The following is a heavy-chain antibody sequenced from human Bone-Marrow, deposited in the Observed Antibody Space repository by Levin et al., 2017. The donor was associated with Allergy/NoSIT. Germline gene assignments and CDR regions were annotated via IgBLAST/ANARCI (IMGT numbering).Heavy chain of an antibody. CDR2: MSYDGSDS. Sequence: GGSLRLSCVGSGFTFSSYGMHWVRQAPGKGLEWVAVMSYDGSDSYYAPSVKGRFAISRDNSKSTLYLQMNSLGPEDTAVYFCTWRLPVPLDSAFDVWGRGTMVIVSS. CDR1: GFTFSSYG. CDR3: TWRLPVPLDSAFDV. J-gene: IGHJ3*01. D-gene: IGHD3/OR15-3a*01. V-gene: IGHV3-30*03.